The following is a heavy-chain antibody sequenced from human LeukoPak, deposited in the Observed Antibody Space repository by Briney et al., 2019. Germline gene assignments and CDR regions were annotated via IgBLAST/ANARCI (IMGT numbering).Heavy chain of an antibody. J-gene: IGHJ4*02. CDR1: GFTFGDHT. CDR3: ANRVGYCSSTSCYDY. Sequence: PGRSLRLSCTGSGFTFGDHTMNWVRQAPGKGLEWVAFIRYDGSNKYYADSVKGRFTISRDNSKNTLYLQMNSLRAEDTAVYYCANRVGYCSSTSCYDYWGQGTLVTVSS. CDR2: IRYDGSNK. V-gene: IGHV3-30*02. D-gene: IGHD2-2*01.